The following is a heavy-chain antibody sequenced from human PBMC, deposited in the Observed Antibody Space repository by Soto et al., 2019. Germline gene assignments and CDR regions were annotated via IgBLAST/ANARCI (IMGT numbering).Heavy chain of an antibody. CDR1: GGTFSSYT. D-gene: IGHD6-6*01. J-gene: IGHJ6*03. Sequence: SVKVSCKASGGTFSSYTISWVRQAPGQGLEWMGRIIPILGIANYAQKYQGRVTITADKSTSTAYKELSRLRSEDTAVYYCARVIAARPSYYMDVWGKGTTVTVSS. V-gene: IGHV1-69*02. CDR2: IIPILGIA. CDR3: ARVIAARPSYYMDV.